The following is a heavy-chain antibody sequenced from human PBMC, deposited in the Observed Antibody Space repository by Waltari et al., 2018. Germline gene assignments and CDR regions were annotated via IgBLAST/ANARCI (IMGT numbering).Heavy chain of an antibody. CDR1: GASLTSSYW. Sequence: QESGPGLVKPSGTLSLTSAVPGASLTSSYWGSWVRQSPGKGLAWIGQVHGSGRTNYNPSFASRVIMSLDTSTNQFSLKVTSATAADTAAYYCARDRGRGLYLDSWGQGTLVTVSP. CDR3: ARDRGRGLYLDS. V-gene: IGHV4-4*02. CDR2: VHGSGRT. J-gene: IGHJ4*02. D-gene: IGHD2-15*01.